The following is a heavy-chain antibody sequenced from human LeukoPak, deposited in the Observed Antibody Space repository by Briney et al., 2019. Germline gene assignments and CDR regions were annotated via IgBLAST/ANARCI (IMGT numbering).Heavy chain of an antibody. D-gene: IGHD3-10*01. CDR1: GFTVSRNY. CDR2: IYSGGTT. CDR3: ARDRRGAVGGSYFYYMDV. J-gene: IGHJ6*03. Sequence: PGGSLRLSCAASGFTVSRNYMSWVRQAPGKGLEWVSVIYSGGTTYYADSVKGRFTISRDSSKNTLYFQMNSLRVEDTAVYYCARDRRGAVGGSYFYYMDVWGKGTTVTVSS. V-gene: IGHV3-53*01.